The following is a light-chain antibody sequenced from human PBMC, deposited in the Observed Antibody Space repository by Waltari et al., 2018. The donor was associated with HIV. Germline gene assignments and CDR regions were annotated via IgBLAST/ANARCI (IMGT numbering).Light chain of an antibody. J-gene: IGLJ1*01. CDR3: SSYAGSNNFV. Sequence: QSALTQPPSASGSPGQSVTISCTGTSSDVGGYNIVSWYQQHPGKAPKLMIYEVSKRPSGVPDRFSGSKSGNTASLTVSGLQPEDEADYYCSSYAGSNNFVFGTGTKVTVL. V-gene: IGLV2-8*01. CDR2: EVS. CDR1: SSDVGGYNI.